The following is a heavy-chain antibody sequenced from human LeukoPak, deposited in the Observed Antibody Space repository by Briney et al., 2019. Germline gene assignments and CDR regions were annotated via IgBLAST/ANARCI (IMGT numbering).Heavy chain of an antibody. D-gene: IGHD6-19*01. V-gene: IGHV3-7*01. CDR2: INQGGSDK. Sequence: GGSLRLSCAASGFTFSGHWMSWVRQAPGKGLEWVANINQGGSDKYYVDSVKGRFTISRDNANNLLYLQMNSLRGEDTAVYYCARDDGSGIDYWGQGTLVTVFS. CDR1: GFTFSGHW. CDR3: ARDDGSGIDY. J-gene: IGHJ4*02.